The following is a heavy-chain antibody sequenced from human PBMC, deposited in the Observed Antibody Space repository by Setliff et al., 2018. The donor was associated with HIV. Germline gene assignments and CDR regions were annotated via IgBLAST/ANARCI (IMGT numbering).Heavy chain of an antibody. CDR3: ARDPGRYNGMDV. CDR1: GFTFSSYA. D-gene: IGHD1-20*01. J-gene: IGHJ6*02. CDR2: IHSGGST. Sequence: PGGSLRLSCAASGFTFSSYAMRWVRQAPGRGLEWVSVIHSGGSTYYADSVKGRFIISRDNSKNTLYLQMNSLRAEDTAVYYCARDPGRYNGMDVWGQGTTVTVSS. V-gene: IGHV3-66*01.